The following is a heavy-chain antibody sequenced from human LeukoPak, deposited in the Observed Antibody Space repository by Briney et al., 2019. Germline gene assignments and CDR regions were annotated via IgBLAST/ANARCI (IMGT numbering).Heavy chain of an antibody. D-gene: IGHD3-9*01. CDR2: IYYSGST. J-gene: IGHJ4*02. CDR1: GGSISSSSYY. Sequence: SETLPLTCTVSGGSISSSSYYWGWIRQPPGKGLEWIGSIYYSGSTYYNPSLKSRVTISVDTSKNQFSLKLSSVTAADTAVYYCASHDILTGYVFDYWGQGTLVTVSS. CDR3: ASHDILTGYVFDY. V-gene: IGHV4-39*01.